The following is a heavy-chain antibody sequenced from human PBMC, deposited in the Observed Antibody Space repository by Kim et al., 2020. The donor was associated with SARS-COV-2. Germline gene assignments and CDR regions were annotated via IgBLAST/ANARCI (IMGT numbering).Heavy chain of an antibody. Sequence: ASVKVSCKASGYTFTGYYMHWVRQAPGQGLEWMGRINPNSGGTNYAQKFQGRVTMTRDTSISTAYMELSRLRSDDTAVYYCAKLASVDTAEGGYSWFDPWGQGTLVTVSS. CDR2: INPNSGGT. V-gene: IGHV1-2*06. CDR3: AKLASVDTAEGGYSWFDP. D-gene: IGHD5-18*01. J-gene: IGHJ5*02. CDR1: GYTFTGYY.